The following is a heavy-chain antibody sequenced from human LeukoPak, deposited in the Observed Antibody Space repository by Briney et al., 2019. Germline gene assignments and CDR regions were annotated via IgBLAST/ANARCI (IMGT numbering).Heavy chain of an antibody. D-gene: IGHD3-9*01. V-gene: IGHV1-18*04. CDR3: ARAPPGEYYDILTGDYYYYYYMDV. CDR2: ISAYNGNT. J-gene: IGHJ6*03. CDR1: GYTFTGYY. Sequence: ASVKVSCKASGYTFTGYYMHWVRQAPGQGLEWMGWISAYNGNTNYAQKLQGRVTMTTDTSTSTAYMELRSLRSDDTAVYYCARAPPGEYYDILTGDYYYYYYMDVWGKGTTVTISS.